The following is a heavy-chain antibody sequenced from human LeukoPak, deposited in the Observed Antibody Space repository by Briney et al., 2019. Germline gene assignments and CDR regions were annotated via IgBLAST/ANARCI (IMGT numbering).Heavy chain of an antibody. CDR1: GLTFNNYA. CDR3: IKVIMFAFDI. Sequence: GGSLRLSCAVSGLTFNNYAMTWIRQAPGKGLEWVSSVSGSGGRTNYADSVKGRFTISRDNSKNTMYLQMNSLRAEDTAIYYCIKVIMFAFDIWGQGTMVTVSS. V-gene: IGHV3-23*01. CDR2: VSGSGGRT. J-gene: IGHJ3*02. D-gene: IGHD3-10*02.